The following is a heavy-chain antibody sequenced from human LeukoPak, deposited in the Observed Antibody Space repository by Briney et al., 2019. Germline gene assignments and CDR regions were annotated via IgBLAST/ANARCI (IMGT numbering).Heavy chain of an antibody. CDR2: ISGSGGST. Sequence: GGSLRLSCAASGFTFSSYAMSWVRQAPGKGLEWVSAISGSGGSTYYADSVKGRFTMSRDNSKNTLYLQMNSLRAEDTAVYYCASRRIVVVPAAIFNYGMDVWGQGTTVTVSS. J-gene: IGHJ6*02. V-gene: IGHV3-23*01. CDR3: ASRRIVVVPAAIFNYGMDV. D-gene: IGHD2-2*01. CDR1: GFTFSSYA.